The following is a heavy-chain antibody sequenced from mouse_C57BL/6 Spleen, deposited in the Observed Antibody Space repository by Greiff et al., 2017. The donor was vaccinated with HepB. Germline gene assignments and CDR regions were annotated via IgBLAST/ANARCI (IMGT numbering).Heavy chain of an antibody. D-gene: IGHD1-1*01. Sequence: QVQLQQPGAELMKPGASVKLSCKATGYTFTGYWIEWVKQRPGHGLEWIGEILPGSGSTNYNEKFKGKATFTADTSSNTAYMQLSSLTTEDSAIYYCARSRITTVVGRGAMDYWGQGTSVTVSS. V-gene: IGHV1-9*01. CDR2: ILPGSGST. CDR3: ARSRITTVVGRGAMDY. J-gene: IGHJ4*01. CDR1: GYTFTGYW.